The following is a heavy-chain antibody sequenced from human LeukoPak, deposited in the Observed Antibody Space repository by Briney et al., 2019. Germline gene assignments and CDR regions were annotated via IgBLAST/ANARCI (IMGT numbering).Heavy chain of an antibody. D-gene: IGHD3-10*01. V-gene: IGHV4-39*07. J-gene: IGHJ6*03. CDR1: GGSISSSSYY. CDR3: ARGYYGSGSYYNPYYYYYMDV. CDR2: IYYSGST. Sequence: PSETLSLTCTVSGGSISSSSYYWGWIRQPPGKGLEWIGSIYYSGSTYYNPSLKSRVTISVDTSKNQFSLKLSSVTAADTAVYYCARGYYGSGSYYNPYYYYYMDVWGKGTTVTISS.